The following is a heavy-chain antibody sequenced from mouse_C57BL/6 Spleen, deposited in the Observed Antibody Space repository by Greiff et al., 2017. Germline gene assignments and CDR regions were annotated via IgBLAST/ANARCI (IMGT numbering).Heavy chain of an antibody. J-gene: IGHJ4*01. V-gene: IGHV1-18*01. CDR1: GYTFTDYN. CDR3: ARRSGYYDYYAMDY. Sequence: EVQLQQSGPELVKPGASVKIPCKASGYTFTDYNMDWVKQSHGKSLEWIGDINPNNGGTIYNQKFKGKATLTVDKSSSTAYMELRSLTSEDTAVYYCARRSGYYDYYAMDYWGQGTSVTVSS. D-gene: IGHD1-1*02. CDR2: INPNNGGT.